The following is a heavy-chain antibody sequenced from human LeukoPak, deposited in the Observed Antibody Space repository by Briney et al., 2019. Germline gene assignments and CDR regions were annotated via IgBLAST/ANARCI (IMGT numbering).Heavy chain of an antibody. CDR2: IYSGGST. CDR3: ARDRSNVGATYYYYYGMDV. Sequence: GGSLRLSCAASGFTVSSNYMSWVRQAPGKGLEWVSVIYSGGSTYYADSVKGRFTISRDNSKNTLYLQMNSLRAEDTAVYYCARDRSNVGATYYYYYGMDVWGQGTTVNVSS. CDR1: GFTVSSNY. V-gene: IGHV3-66*01. J-gene: IGHJ6*02. D-gene: IGHD1-26*01.